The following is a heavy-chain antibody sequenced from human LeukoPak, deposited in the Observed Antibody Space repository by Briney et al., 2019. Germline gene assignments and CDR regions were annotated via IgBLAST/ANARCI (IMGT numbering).Heavy chain of an antibody. Sequence: GGSLRLSCSASGFTFSSYAMSWVRQAPGKGLEWVSAISGSGGRTYYADSVKGRFTISRDNSKNTLYLQMNSLRAEDTAVYYCAKGSSSWTYYYGMDVWGQGTTVTVSS. CDR3: AKGSSSWTYYYGMDV. J-gene: IGHJ6*02. D-gene: IGHD6-13*01. CDR1: GFTFSSYA. V-gene: IGHV3-23*01. CDR2: ISGSGGRT.